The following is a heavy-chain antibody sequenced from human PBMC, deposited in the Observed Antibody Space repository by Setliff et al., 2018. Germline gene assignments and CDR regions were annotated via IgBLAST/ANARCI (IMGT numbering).Heavy chain of an antibody. CDR1: GGSISNYY. CDR3: ARYYGSGPLNWFDP. V-gene: IGHV4-4*07. CDR2: IYTSGST. Sequence: PSETLSLTCTVSGGSISNYYWSWIRQPAGKGLEWIGRIYTSGSTNYNPSLKSRVTISVDTSKNQFSLKLSSVTAADTAVYYCARYYGSGPLNWFDPWGQGTLVTVSS. D-gene: IGHD3-10*01. J-gene: IGHJ5*02.